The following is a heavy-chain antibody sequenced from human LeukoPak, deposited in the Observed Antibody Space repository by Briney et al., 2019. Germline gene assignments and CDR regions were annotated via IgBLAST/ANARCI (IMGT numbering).Heavy chain of an antibody. J-gene: IGHJ3*02. CDR1: GYSISSGYY. V-gene: IGHV4-38-2*01. Sequence: KPSETLSLTCAVSGYSISSGYYWGWIRQPPGKGLEWIGSIYRSGSTYYNPSLKSRVTISVDTSKNQFSLKLSSVTAADTAVYYCATNWNLDAFDIWGQGTMVTVSS. CDR3: ATNWNLDAFDI. CDR2: IYRSGST. D-gene: IGHD1-1*01.